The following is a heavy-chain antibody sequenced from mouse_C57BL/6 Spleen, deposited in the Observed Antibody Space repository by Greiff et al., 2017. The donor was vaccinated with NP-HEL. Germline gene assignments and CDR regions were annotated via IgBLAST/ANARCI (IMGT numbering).Heavy chain of an antibody. V-gene: IGHV1-18*01. D-gene: IGHD1-1*01. CDR3: ARPHYYGSSHWYFDV. CDR2: INPNNGGT. CDR1: GYTFTDYN. Sequence: VQLQQSGPELVKPGASVKIPCKASGYTFTDYNMDWVKQSHGKSLEWIGDINPNNGGTIYIQKFNGKATLTVDKSSSTAYMELRSLTSEDTAVYYCARPHYYGSSHWYFDVWGTGTTVTVSS. J-gene: IGHJ1*03.